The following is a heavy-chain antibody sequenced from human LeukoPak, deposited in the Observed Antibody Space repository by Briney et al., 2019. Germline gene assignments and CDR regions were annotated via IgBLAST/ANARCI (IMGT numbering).Heavy chain of an antibody. J-gene: IGHJ3*02. V-gene: IGHV3-30-3*01. CDR1: GFTFSSYA. Sequence: QSGGSLRLSCAASGFTFSSYAMYWVRQAPGKGLEWVTVISYDGSNKYYADSVKGRFTISRDNSKNTLYLQMNSLRAEDTAVYYCARDSLDYGGNSGDVFDIWGQGTMVTVSS. CDR2: ISYDGSNK. D-gene: IGHD4-23*01. CDR3: ARDSLDYGGNSGDVFDI.